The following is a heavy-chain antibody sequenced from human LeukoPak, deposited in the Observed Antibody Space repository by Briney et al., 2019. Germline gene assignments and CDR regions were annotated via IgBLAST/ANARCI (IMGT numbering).Heavy chain of an antibody. CDR3: ARGYDGSGYYYRNWYFDL. D-gene: IGHD3-22*01. V-gene: IGHV4-59*01. Sequence: SETLSLTCTVSGGSISNYYWSWIRQPPGKGLEWIGYIYDSGSTNYNPSLKSRVTISVDTSKNQFSLKLSSVTAADTAVYYCARGYDGSGYYYRNWYFDLWGRGTLVTVSS. J-gene: IGHJ2*01. CDR1: GGSISNYY. CDR2: IYDSGST.